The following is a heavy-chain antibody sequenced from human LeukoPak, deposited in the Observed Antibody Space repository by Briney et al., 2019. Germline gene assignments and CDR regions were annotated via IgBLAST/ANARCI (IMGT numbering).Heavy chain of an antibody. J-gene: IGHJ5*02. Sequence: PGGSLRLSCAASGFTFSSYAMSWVRQAPGKGLEWVSAISGSGGSTYYADSVKGRFTISRDNSKNTLYLQMNSLRAEDTAVYYCAKSRSSTSCYRCRWFDPWGQGTLVTVSS. D-gene: IGHD2-2*01. V-gene: IGHV3-23*01. CDR3: AKSRSSTSCYRCRWFDP. CDR2: ISGSGGST. CDR1: GFTFSSYA.